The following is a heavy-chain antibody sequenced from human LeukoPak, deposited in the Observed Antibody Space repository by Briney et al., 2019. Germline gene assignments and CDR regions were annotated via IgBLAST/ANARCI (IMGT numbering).Heavy chain of an antibody. CDR1: GGSLNSYY. D-gene: IGHD3-22*01. CDR3: ACLTTADAFDI. J-gene: IGHJ3*02. CDR2: IHYTEST. V-gene: IGHV4-59*01. Sequence: SETLSLTCSVSGGSLNSYYWSWIRQPPGKGLECIGYIHYTESTNYNPSLKSRSTISVDTSKNQFSLKLSSVTAADTAVYYCACLTTADAFDIWGQGTMVTVSS.